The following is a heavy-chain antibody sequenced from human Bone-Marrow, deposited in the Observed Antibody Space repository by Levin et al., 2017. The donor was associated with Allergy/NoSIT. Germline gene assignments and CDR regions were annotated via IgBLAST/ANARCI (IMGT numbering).Heavy chain of an antibody. CDR1: GFIFKDYW. CDR2: IRQDGNEK. J-gene: IGHJ4*02. D-gene: IGHD3-9*01. CDR3: ARGIDWYEF. Sequence: PGGSLRLSCVGSGFIFKDYWMSWVRQAPGKGLEWVANIRQDGNEKYYGHSVRGRFTISRDNAKNSLYLQMNSLRAADTAVYYCARGIDWYEFWGRGTRATVSS. V-gene: IGHV3-7*03.